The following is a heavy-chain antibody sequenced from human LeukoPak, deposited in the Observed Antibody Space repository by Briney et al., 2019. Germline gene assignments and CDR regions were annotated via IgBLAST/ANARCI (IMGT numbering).Heavy chain of an antibody. V-gene: IGHV3-7*01. Sequence: GGSLRLSCAASGFTFSSYWMSWVRQAPGKGLEWVANIKQDGSEKYYVDSVKGRFTISRDNAKNSLYLQMNSLRAEDTAVYYCARDPYCGGDCSMFDYWGQGTLVTVSS. CDR3: ARDPYCGGDCSMFDY. CDR1: GFTFSSYW. CDR2: IKQDGSEK. D-gene: IGHD2-21*02. J-gene: IGHJ4*02.